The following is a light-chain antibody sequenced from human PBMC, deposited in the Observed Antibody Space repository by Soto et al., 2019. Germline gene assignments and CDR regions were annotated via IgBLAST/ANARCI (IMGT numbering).Light chain of an antibody. CDR3: QQYKYCLT. J-gene: IGKJ1*01. Sequence: DIQMTQSPSTLSASVGDRVTFTCRASQSVSIWLAWYQQKPGKAPKLLISGASTLESGGPSRFSGSGSGTEFTLTISSLQPDDFATYYCQQYKYCLTFGQRTKVEIK. CDR2: GAS. CDR1: QSVSIW. V-gene: IGKV1-5*01.